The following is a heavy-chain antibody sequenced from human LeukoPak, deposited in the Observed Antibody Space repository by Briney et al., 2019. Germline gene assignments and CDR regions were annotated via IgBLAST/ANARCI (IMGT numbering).Heavy chain of an antibody. V-gene: IGHV3-23*01. CDR1: GFTFSSYG. D-gene: IGHD6-19*01. CDR2: ISASGGTT. CDR3: ATHYTSGWYFDY. Sequence: PGGTLRLSCAASGFTFSSYGMSWVRQAPGKGLEWISAISASGGTTYYADSVKGWFIMSRDNSKSTLHLQMNSLRAGDTAVYYCATHYTSGWYFDYWGQGALVTVSS. J-gene: IGHJ4*02.